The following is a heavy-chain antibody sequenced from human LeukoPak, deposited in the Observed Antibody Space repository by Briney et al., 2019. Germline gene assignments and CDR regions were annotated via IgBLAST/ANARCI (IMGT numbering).Heavy chain of an antibody. J-gene: IGHJ4*02. CDR1: GGSISSYY. Sequence: SETLSLICTVSGGSISSYYWSWIRQPPGKGLEWIGYIYYSGSTNYNPSLKSRVTISVDTSKNQFSLKLSSVTAADTAVYYCARLRESSGYQFDYWGQGTLVTVSS. V-gene: IGHV4-59*08. CDR2: IYYSGST. D-gene: IGHD3-22*01. CDR3: ARLRESSGYQFDY.